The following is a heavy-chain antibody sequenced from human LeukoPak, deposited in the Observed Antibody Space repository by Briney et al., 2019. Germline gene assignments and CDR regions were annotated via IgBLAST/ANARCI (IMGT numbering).Heavy chain of an antibody. CDR3: ARGSDYYGSGSYYNAPIGYYYYMDV. D-gene: IGHD3-10*01. V-gene: IGHV3-53*01. CDR1: GFTVSSNY. J-gene: IGHJ6*03. CDR2: IYSGGST. Sequence: GGSLRLSCAASGFTVSSNYMSWVRQAPGKGLEWVSVIYSGGSTYYADSVKGRFTISRDNSKNTLYLQMNSLRAEDTAVYYCARGSDYYGSGSYYNAPIGYYYYMDVWGKGTTVTISS.